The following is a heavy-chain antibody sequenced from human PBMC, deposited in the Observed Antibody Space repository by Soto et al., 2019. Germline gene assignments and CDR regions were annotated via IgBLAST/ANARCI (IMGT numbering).Heavy chain of an antibody. CDR3: ARIKLVEWFFINVDVYDMDV. J-gene: IGHJ6*02. CDR1: GFAFSSYA. Sequence: PGGSLRLSCAASGFAFSSYAMSWVRQAPGKGLEWVSFISSDSRTIYYADSVEGRFTVSRDNARNSVSLQMDSLRDEDAAVYYCARIKLVEWFFINVDVYDMDVWGQGTPVTVSS. V-gene: IGHV3-48*02. D-gene: IGHD3-3*01. CDR2: ISSDSRTI.